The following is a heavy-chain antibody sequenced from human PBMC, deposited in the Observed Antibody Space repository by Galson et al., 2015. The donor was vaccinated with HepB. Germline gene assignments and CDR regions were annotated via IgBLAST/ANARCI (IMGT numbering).Heavy chain of an antibody. Sequence: CAISGDSVSRNGAAWNWIRQSPSRGLEWLGRTYYRSKWYDDYALSVKSRMTINPDTSKNQFSLQLNSVTPEDTAVYCCARGDAAIATVSDFDFWGQGTLVTVSS. CDR3: ARGDAAIATVSDFDF. V-gene: IGHV6-1*01. J-gene: IGHJ4*02. CDR1: GDSVSRNGAA. D-gene: IGHD4-11*01. CDR2: TYYRSKWYD.